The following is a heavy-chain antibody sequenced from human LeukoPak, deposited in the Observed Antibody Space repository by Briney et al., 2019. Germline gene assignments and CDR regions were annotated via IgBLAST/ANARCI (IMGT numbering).Heavy chain of an antibody. CDR1: GFTFSSYG. J-gene: IGHJ4*02. D-gene: IGHD1-1*01. V-gene: IGHV3-30*02. CDR2: IRYDSNKN. Sequence: GGSLRLSCAASGFTFSSYGMHWVRQAPGKGLEWVAFIRYDSNKNYYRESVKGRFTISRDNSKNTLYLQMNGLRAEDTAVYFCAKDKDPWKSTSISGFDYWGQGTLVTVSS. CDR3: AKDKDPWKSTSISGFDY.